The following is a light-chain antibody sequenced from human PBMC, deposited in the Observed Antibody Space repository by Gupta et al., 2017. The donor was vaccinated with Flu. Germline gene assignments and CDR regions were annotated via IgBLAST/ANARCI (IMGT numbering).Light chain of an antibody. Sequence: IVLTQSPGTLSLSPGERATLSCRASETISSSFLAWYQQKPSQAPRLLIYGASSRATAIPDRFSGSGSGTDFTLTITRLEPEDFAVYYCQQYGRTPWTFGQGTKVEI. CDR2: GAS. CDR3: QQYGRTPWT. CDR1: ETISSSF. V-gene: IGKV3-20*01. J-gene: IGKJ1*01.